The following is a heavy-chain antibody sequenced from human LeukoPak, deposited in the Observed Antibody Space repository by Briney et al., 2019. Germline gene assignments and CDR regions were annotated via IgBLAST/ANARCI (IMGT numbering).Heavy chain of an antibody. D-gene: IGHD3-9*01. CDR3: ARERSYYDILTGYIDY. CDR1: GFTFSSYE. Sequence: GGSLRLSCAASGFTFSSYEMNWVRQAPGKGLEWVSYISSSGSTIYYADSVKGRFTISRDNAKNSLYLQMNSLRAEDTAVYYCARERSYYDILTGYIDYWGQGTLVTASS. V-gene: IGHV3-48*03. J-gene: IGHJ4*02. CDR2: ISSSGSTI.